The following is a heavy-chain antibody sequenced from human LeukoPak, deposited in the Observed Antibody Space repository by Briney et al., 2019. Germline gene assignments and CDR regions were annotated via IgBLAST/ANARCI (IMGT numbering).Heavy chain of an antibody. CDR3: ARCGRSLSLDY. CDR1: GFSLSTRGMW. V-gene: IGHV2-70*11. Sequence: SGPTLAHPTPTLTLTCTFSGFSLSTRGMWVSWIRQPPGKALEWLARIDWDDDKYYSTSLKTRLTISKDTSKNQVVLTMTNMDPVDTATYYCARCGRSLSLDYWGQGTLVTVSS. CDR2: IDWDDDK. D-gene: IGHD1-26*01. J-gene: IGHJ4*02.